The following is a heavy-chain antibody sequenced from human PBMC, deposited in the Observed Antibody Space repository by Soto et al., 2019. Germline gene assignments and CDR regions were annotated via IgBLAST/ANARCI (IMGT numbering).Heavy chain of an antibody. J-gene: IGHJ6*02. D-gene: IGHD7-27*01. Sequence: PSETLSLTCTVSGGSISSGGYYWSWIRQHPGKGLEWIGYIYYSGSTYYNPSLKGRVTISVDTSKNQFSLKLSSVTAADTAVYYCARVTGMVSAPCVDVWGQGTTVTVSS. CDR2: IYYSGST. V-gene: IGHV4-31*03. CDR3: ARVTGMVSAPCVDV. CDR1: GGSISSGGYY.